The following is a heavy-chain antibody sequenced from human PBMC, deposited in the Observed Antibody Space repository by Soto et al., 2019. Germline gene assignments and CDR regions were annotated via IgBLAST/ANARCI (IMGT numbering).Heavy chain of an antibody. CDR3: ARDRTGTTLWRGRMKDPLDY. V-gene: IGHV3-21*01. D-gene: IGHD1-7*01. CDR2: ISSSSSYI. J-gene: IGHJ4*02. CDR1: GFTFSSYS. Sequence: GGSLRLSCAASGFTFSSYSMNWVRQAPGKGLEWVSSISSSSSYIYYADSVKGRFTISRDNAKNSLYLQMNSLRAEDTAVYYCARDRTGTTLWRGRMKDPLDYWGQGTLVTVSS.